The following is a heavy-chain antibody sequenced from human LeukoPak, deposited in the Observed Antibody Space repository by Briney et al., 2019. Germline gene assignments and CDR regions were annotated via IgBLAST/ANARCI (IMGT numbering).Heavy chain of an antibody. CDR2: ISWNSGSI. V-gene: IGHV3-9*01. CDR3: ARDVDSYGYLDY. D-gene: IGHD5-18*01. Sequence: GGSLRLSCAASGFTFDDYAMHWVRQAPGKGLEWVSGISWNSGSIGYADSVKGRFTISRDNAKNSLYLQMNSLRAEDTALYYCARDVDSYGYLDYWGQGTLVTVSS. CDR1: GFTFDDYA. J-gene: IGHJ4*02.